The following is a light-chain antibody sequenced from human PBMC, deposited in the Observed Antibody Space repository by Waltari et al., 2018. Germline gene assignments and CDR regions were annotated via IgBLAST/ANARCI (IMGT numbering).Light chain of an antibody. V-gene: IGKV1-39*01. CDR3: QQTYSIPLT. Sequence: DIQMTQSPSSLSASVGDRVTITCRASQSISTYLNWYQQKPGKAPKLLIYTASTLQSGVPSRFSGSGSGTDFTLTISRLQPEDFSTCYCQQTYSIPLTFGGGTNVEIK. J-gene: IGKJ4*01. CDR2: TAS. CDR1: QSISTY.